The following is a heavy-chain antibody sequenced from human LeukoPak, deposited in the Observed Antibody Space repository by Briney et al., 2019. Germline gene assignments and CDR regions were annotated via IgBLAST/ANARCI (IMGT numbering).Heavy chain of an antibody. CDR3: ASEARVHYDSSGYYYG. CDR2: INHSGCT. V-gene: IGHV4-34*01. J-gene: IGHJ4*02. CDR1: GGSFSGYY. Sequence: SETLSLTCAVYGGSFSGYYWSWIRQPPGKGLEWIGEINHSGCTNYNPSLKSRVTISVDTSKNQFSLKLSSVTAADTAVYYCASEARVHYDSSGYYYGWGQGTLVTVSS. D-gene: IGHD3-22*01.